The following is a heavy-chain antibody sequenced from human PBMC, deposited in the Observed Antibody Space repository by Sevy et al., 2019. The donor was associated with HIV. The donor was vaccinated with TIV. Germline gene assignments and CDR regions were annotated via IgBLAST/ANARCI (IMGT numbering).Heavy chain of an antibody. CDR3: AGYSGTYSWDY. J-gene: IGHJ4*02. CDR2: IWNDGNNK. CDR1: GFTFRNYA. D-gene: IGHD1-26*01. Sequence: GGSLRLSCAASGFTFRNYAMHWVRQAPGKGLEWVASIWNDGNNKYYTDSVKGRFTISRDNSKNTLYLQMNNLRVEDTDVYYCAGYSGTYSWDYWGQGTLVTVSS. V-gene: IGHV3-33*01.